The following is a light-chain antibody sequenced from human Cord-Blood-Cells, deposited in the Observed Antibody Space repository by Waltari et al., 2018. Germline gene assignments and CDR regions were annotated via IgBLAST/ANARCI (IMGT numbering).Light chain of an antibody. J-gene: IGLJ3*02. CDR1: SCAVGGSIY. CDR2: EVS. V-gene: IGLV2-14*01. CDR3: SSYTSSSTWV. Sequence: QSALTQPASVSGSPGQSITLSCTGTSCAVGGSIYVSGYQHHPGKAPKLMIYEVSNRPSGVSNRFSGSKSGNTASLTISGLQAEDEADYYCSSYTSSSTWVFGGGTKLTVL.